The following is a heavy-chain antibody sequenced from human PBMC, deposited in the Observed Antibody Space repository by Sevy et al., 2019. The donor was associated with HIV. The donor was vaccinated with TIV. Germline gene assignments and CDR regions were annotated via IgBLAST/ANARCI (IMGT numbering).Heavy chain of an antibody. J-gene: IGHJ4*02. CDR1: EFTFHTYW. Sequence: GGSLRLPCVASEFTFHTYWMQWVRQAPGKGLEWVANIRQDGNEIYYADSVKGRFTISRDNAMQSLYLEMNNLRVEDSGIYYCARRYFDVWGQGTLVTVSS. CDR3: ARRYFDV. V-gene: IGHV3-7*01. CDR2: IRQDGNEI.